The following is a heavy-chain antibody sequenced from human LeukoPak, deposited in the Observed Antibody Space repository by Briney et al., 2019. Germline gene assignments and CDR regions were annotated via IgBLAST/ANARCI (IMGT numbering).Heavy chain of an antibody. CDR3: ARRTHAGDY. J-gene: IGHJ4*02. D-gene: IGHD1-7*01. CDR1: GGSIGSSSYY. Sequence: SETLSLTCTVSGGSIGSSSYYWGWIRQPPGKGLEWIGSIYYSGSTYYNPSLKSRVTISVDTSKNQFSLKLSSVTAADTAVYYCARRTHAGDYWGQGTLVTVSS. CDR2: IYYSGST. V-gene: IGHV4-39*01.